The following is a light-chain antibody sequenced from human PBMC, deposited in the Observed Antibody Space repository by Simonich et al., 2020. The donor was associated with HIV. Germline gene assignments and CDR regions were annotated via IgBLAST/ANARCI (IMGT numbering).Light chain of an antibody. CDR1: KLGDKY. Sequence: SYELTQPPSVSVSPGQTAIITCSGDKLGDKYVCWYQQKPGQSPVLVIYQNTNRPSGLPERFSGSNSGNTATLTISGTQAMDEADYYCQACDISTVFGGGTKLTVL. V-gene: IGLV3-1*01. CDR3: QACDISTV. J-gene: IGLJ3*02. CDR2: QNT.